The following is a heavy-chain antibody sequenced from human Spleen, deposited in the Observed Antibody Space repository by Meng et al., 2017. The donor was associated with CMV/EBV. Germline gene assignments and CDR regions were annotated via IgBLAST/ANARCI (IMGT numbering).Heavy chain of an antibody. V-gene: IGHV3-11*05. CDR2: ISSSSSYT. Sequence: QVQLVASGGXLVKPGGSXGLPCAXSGFTFSDYYMSWIRQAPGKGLEWVSYISSSSSYTNYADSVKGRFTISRDNAKSSLYLQMNSLRAEDTAVYYCARDGGGLRFLEWLLYDYWGQGTLVTVSS. CDR3: ARDGGGLRFLEWLLYDY. CDR1: GFTFSDYY. J-gene: IGHJ4*02. D-gene: IGHD3-3*01.